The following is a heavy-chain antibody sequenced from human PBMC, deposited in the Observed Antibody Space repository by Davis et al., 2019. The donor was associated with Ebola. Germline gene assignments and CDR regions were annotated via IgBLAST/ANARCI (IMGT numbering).Heavy chain of an antibody. J-gene: IGHJ6*02. CDR3: ARVDAGEVRRGYYYYGMDV. D-gene: IGHD7-27*01. V-gene: IGHV1-69*04. CDR1: GGTFSSYA. CDR2: IIPILGIA. Sequence: SVKVSCKASGGTFSSYAISWVRQAPGQGLEWMGRIIPILGIANYAQKFQGRVTITADKSTSTAYMELSSLRSEDTAVYYCARVDAGEVRRGYYYYGMDVWGQGTTVTVSS.